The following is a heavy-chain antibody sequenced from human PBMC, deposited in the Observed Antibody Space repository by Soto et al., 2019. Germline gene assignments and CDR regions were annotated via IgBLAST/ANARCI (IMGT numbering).Heavy chain of an antibody. D-gene: IGHD5-18*01. CDR2: ISGSGGST. V-gene: IGHV3-23*01. CDR3: AKVISAMVTPNAFDI. CDR1: GFTFSSYA. J-gene: IGHJ3*02. Sequence: GGSLRLSCAASGFTFSSYAMSWVRQAPGKGLEWVSAISGSGGSTYYADSVKGRFTISRDNSKNTLYLQMNSLRAEETAVYYCAKVISAMVTPNAFDIWGQGTMVTVSS.